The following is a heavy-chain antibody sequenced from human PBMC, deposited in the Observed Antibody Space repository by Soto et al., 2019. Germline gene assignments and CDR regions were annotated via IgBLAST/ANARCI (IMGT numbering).Heavy chain of an antibody. Sequence: EVQLVESGGGLVQPGGSLRLSCAASGFTFSSYSMHWVRQAPGKGLVWVSHIIGDSTETRYADSVKGRFTISRDNAKNTLNRQMASLRAEDTAGYYGARVGVTMERSVPALGQGTLVTVFS. CDR3: ARVGVTMERSVPA. J-gene: IGHJ5*02. V-gene: IGHV3-74*01. D-gene: IGHD3-10*01. CDR1: GFTFSSYS. CDR2: IIGDSTET.